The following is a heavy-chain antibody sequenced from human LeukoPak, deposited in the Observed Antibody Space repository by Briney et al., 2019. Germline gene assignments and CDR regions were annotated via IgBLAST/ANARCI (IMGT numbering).Heavy chain of an antibody. V-gene: IGHV4-39*07. CDR2: IYHSGDT. J-gene: IGHJ3*02. Sequence: SETLSLTCTVSGDSISSSTYYWDWIRQSPGKGLEWIGSIYHSGDTSYNPSLKNRVTISVDTSKNQFSLKLSSVTAADTAVYYCARDQSPYYDSSNDAFDIWGQGTMVTVSS. CDR1: GDSISSSTYY. CDR3: ARDQSPYYDSSNDAFDI. D-gene: IGHD3-22*01.